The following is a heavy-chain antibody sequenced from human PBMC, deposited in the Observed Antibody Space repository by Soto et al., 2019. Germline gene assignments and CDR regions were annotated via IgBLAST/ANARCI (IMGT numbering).Heavy chain of an antibody. Sequence: QVQLQQWGAGLVKASGTLSLTCGVSGGSFSGDYWNWIRQPPGRRLEWIGEITQSGTTNYNPSFQSRAALSVDTSKAAFSLRLTSLTAAATAVYYGARGRAPPSEFDSLGEGILVTVSS. V-gene: IGHV4-34*02. D-gene: IGHD1-26*01. CDR3: ARGRAPPSEFDS. J-gene: IGHJ4*02. CDR2: ITQSGTT. CDR1: GGSFSGDY.